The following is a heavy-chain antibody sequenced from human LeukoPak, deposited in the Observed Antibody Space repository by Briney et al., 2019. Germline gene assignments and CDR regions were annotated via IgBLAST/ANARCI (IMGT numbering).Heavy chain of an antibody. V-gene: IGHV1-3*01. J-gene: IGHJ4*02. CDR1: GYTFTSYA. D-gene: IGHD4-11*01. CDR3: ARDQGDEWTVTPAH. Sequence: ASVKVSCKASGYTFTSYATHWVRQAPGQRLEWMGWINAGNGYTQYSQKFQGRVTITRDTSASTAYMELSSLRSEDTAVYYCARDQGDEWTVTPAHWGQGTLVTVSS. CDR2: INAGNGYT.